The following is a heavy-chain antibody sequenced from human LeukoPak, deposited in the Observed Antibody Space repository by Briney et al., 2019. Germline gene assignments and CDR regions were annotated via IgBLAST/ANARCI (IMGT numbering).Heavy chain of an antibody. Sequence: PSETLSLTCTVSDDSITMYYWTWIRQPPGKGLEWIGYIYYNGNTNYNPSLKSRVTISVDTSKNQFSLKLSSVTTADTAVYYCARAGVMSTIGRFDYWGQGTLVTVSS. CDR3: ARAGVMSTIGRFDY. D-gene: IGHD5-24*01. CDR2: IYYNGNT. CDR1: DDSITMYY. V-gene: IGHV4-59*01. J-gene: IGHJ4*02.